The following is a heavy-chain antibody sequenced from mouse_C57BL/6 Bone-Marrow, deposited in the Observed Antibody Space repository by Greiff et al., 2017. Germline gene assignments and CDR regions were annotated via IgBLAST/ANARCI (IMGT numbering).Heavy chain of an antibody. V-gene: IGHV1-85*01. J-gene: IGHJ1*03. CDR3: AREGWLLRNWYFDV. CDR1: GYTFTSYD. D-gene: IGHD2-3*01. CDR2: IYPRDGSI. Sequence: VQLVESGPELVKPGASVKLSCKASGYTFTSYDINWVKQRPGQGLEWIGRIYPRDGSIKYNEKLKGKATLTVDTPSSTAYMELHSLTSEDSAVYFCAREGWLLRNWYFDVWGTGTTVTVSS.